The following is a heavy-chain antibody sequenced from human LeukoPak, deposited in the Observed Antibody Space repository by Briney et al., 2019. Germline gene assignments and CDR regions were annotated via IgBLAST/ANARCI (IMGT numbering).Heavy chain of an antibody. CDR3: ARDMLLEDAFDI. CDR1: GFTFDDHA. D-gene: IGHD3-10*02. CDR2: INWNGGST. J-gene: IGHJ3*02. V-gene: IGHV3-20*04. Sequence: PGGSLRLPCEVSGFTFDDHAINWVRQAPGKGLEWVANINWNGGSTGYGDSVKGRFTISGDNTKNSVFLQMHSLRGDDTALYYCARDMLLEDAFDIWGQGTMVIVSS.